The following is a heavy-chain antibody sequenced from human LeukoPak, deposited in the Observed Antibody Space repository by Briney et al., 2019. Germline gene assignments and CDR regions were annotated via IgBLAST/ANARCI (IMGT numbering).Heavy chain of an antibody. V-gene: IGHV3-23*01. CDR1: GFTFSSFA. Sequence: GGSLRLSCAASGFTFSSFAMSWVRQAPGKGLEWVSAISGSGGSTYYADSVKGRFTISRDNSKNTLYLQMNSLRAEDTAVYYCAKDLVTVGFTRLPAAPFDIWGQGTMVTVSS. CDR3: AKDLVTVGFTRLPAAPFDI. J-gene: IGHJ3*02. D-gene: IGHD2-2*01. CDR2: ISGSGGST.